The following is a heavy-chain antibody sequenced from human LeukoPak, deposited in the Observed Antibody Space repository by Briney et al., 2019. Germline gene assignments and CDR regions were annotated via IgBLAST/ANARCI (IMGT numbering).Heavy chain of an antibody. CDR1: GGSISSGDYY. J-gene: IGHJ4*02. CDR2: IYYSGST. Sequence: SETLSLTCTVSGGSISSGDYYWSWIRQPPGKGLEWIGYIYYSGSTNYNPSLKSRVTISVDKSKNQFSLKLSSVTAADTAVYYCARDFSGYYNYWGQGTLVTVSS. V-gene: IGHV4-30-4*01. CDR3: ARDFSGYYNY. D-gene: IGHD3-22*01.